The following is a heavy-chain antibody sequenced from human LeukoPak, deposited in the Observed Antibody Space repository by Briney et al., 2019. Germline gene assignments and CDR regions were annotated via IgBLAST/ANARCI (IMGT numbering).Heavy chain of an antibody. D-gene: IGHD5-12*01. CDR2: IGRSPSYI. V-gene: IGHV3-21*01. CDR3: ARLTSYNHDYSGRYGLDV. Sequence: PGGSLRLSCAASGFTFSSYGMNWVRQAPGEGLEWVSSIGRSPSYIYYADSVKGRFTISRDNAKDSLDLQMNSLRAEDTAVYYCARLTSYNHDYSGRYGLDVWGQGTTVTVSS. J-gene: IGHJ6*02. CDR1: GFTFSSYG.